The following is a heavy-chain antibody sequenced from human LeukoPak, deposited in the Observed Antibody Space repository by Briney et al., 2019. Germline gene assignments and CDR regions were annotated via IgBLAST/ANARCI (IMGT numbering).Heavy chain of an antibody. CDR3: ASGIAVAGTRDSY. D-gene: IGHD6-19*01. Sequence: GGSLRLSCAASGFTVSGNYMSWVRQAPGKGLEWVSVIYSGGSTYYADSVKGRFTISRDNSNNTLYLQMNSLRAEDTAVYYCASGIAVAGTRDSYWGQGTLVTVSS. V-gene: IGHV3-53*01. J-gene: IGHJ4*02. CDR2: IYSGGST. CDR1: GFTVSGNY.